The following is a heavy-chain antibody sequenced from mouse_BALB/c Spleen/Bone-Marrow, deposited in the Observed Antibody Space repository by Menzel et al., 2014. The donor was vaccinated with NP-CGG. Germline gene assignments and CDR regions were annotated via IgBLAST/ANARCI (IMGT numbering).Heavy chain of an antibody. CDR1: GYSFTGYN. J-gene: IGHJ3*01. V-gene: IGHV1-39*01. CDR2: IDPYYGNT. CDR3: ANKSYEGGFAY. Sequence: EVQLQQSGPELEKPGASVKISCKASGYSFTGYNMNWVKQSNGKSLEWIGNIDPYYGNTTYNQKFKGKATLTVDKSSSPAYMRLKSLTSEDSVVYYCANKSYEGGFAYWGQGTLVTVSA. D-gene: IGHD2-3*01.